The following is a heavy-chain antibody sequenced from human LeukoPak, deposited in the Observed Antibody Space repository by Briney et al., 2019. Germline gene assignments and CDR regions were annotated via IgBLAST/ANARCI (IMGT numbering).Heavy chain of an antibody. V-gene: IGHV3-21*01. J-gene: IGHJ4*02. CDR2: ISGSSSYI. D-gene: IGHD3-10*01. Sequence: GGSLRLSCAASGFTFSSYSMNWVRQAPGKGLEWVSSISGSSSYIYYVDSVKGRFTISRDNAKNSLYVQMNSLRAEDTAVYYCARLTMGPFYFDYWGQGTLVTVSS. CDR3: ARLTMGPFYFDY. CDR1: GFTFSSYS.